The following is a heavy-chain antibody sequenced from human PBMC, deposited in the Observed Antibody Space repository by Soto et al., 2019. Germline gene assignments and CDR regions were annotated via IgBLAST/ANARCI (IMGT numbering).Heavy chain of an antibody. Sequence: ESGGGVVQPGRSLRLSCAASGFTFRSYGMHWVRQAPGKGLEWVAVIWYDGSNKYYADSVKGRFTISRDNSKNTLYLQMNSLRAEDTAVYYCARGEGLLWCGPQGDYYYGMDVWGQGTTVTVSS. V-gene: IGHV3-33*01. D-gene: IGHD3-10*01. CDR3: ARGEGLLWCGPQGDYYYGMDV. CDR2: IWYDGSNK. J-gene: IGHJ6*02. CDR1: GFTFRSYG.